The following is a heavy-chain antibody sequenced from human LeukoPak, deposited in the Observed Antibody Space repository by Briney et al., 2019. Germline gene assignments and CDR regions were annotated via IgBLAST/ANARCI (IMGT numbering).Heavy chain of an antibody. D-gene: IGHD1-1*01. CDR1: GGSISSGGYY. J-gene: IGHJ5*02. Sequence: SQTLSLTRTVSGGSISSGGYYWSWIRQHPGKGLEWIGYIYYSGSTYYNPSLKSRVTISVDTSKNQFSLKLTSVTAADTAVYYCARHLHNQPSPSFDPWGQGTLVTVSS. CDR3: ARHLHNQPSPSFDP. V-gene: IGHV4-31*03. CDR2: IYYSGST.